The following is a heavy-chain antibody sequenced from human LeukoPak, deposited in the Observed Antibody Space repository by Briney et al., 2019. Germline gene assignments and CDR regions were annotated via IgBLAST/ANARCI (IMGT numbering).Heavy chain of an antibody. V-gene: IGHV1-69*05. CDR3: ARDLPHYYDSSGYSDY. J-gene: IGHJ4*02. D-gene: IGHD3-22*01. CDR1: GGTFSSYA. CDR2: IIPIFGTA. Sequence: SVKVSCKASGGTFSSYAISWVRQAPGQGLEWMGRIIPIFGTANYAQKFQGRVTITTDESTSTTYMELSSLRSEDTAVYYCARDLPHYYDSSGYSDYWGQGTLVTVSS.